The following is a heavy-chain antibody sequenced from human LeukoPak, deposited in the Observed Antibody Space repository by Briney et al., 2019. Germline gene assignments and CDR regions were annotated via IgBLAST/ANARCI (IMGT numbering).Heavy chain of an antibody. CDR2: INPSGSP. D-gene: IGHD2/OR15-2a*01. J-gene: IGHJ6*03. CDR1: GDSLSRYS. V-gene: IGHV4-34*01. CDR3: ASVRHDPLEYYYYIDV. Sequence: PSETLSLTCAVSGDSLSRYSWTWIRQPPGKGLEWLGEINPSGSPDYNPSLKSRATISVDTSKNQFSLRVASVTAADTAVYYCASVRHDPLEYYYYIDVWGKVTTVTVSS.